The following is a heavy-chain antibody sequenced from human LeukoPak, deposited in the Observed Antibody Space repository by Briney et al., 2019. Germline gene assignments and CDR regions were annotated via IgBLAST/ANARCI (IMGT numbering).Heavy chain of an antibody. Sequence: SETLSLTCSVSGGSIISSNYYWGWIRQPPGKGLEWIGSIYQSGSGSSYYNPSLKSRVTVFGDTSKNQFFLRLSSVTAADTAVYYCASTLRFLPYRRFDYWGQGTLVTVPS. CDR1: GGSIISSNYY. CDR3: ASTLRFLPYRRFDY. D-gene: IGHD3-3*01. V-gene: IGHV4-39*01. CDR2: IYQSGSGSS. J-gene: IGHJ4*02.